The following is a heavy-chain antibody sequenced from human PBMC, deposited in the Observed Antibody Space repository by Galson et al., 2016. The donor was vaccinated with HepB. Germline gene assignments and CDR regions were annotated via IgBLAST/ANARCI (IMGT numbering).Heavy chain of an antibody. CDR2: ILYNGGSE. Sequence: SLRLSCAASGFTFSSYTMHWVRQAPGKGLEWVAVILYNGGSEYHADSVKGRFTISRDNAKNTVFLQLNSLRTEDTAVYYCARGAREFEYWGQGTLVTVSS. D-gene: IGHD3-10*01. CDR3: ARGAREFEY. V-gene: IGHV3-30-3*01. J-gene: IGHJ4*02. CDR1: GFTFSSYT.